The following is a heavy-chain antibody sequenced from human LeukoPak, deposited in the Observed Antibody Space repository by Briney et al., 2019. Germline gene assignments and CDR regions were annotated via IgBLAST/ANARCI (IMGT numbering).Heavy chain of an antibody. CDR3: ARHYVDIVATMEDYFDY. Sequence: GGSLRLPCAASGFTFSSYWMSWVRQAPGKGLEWVANIKQDGSEKYYVDSVKGRFTISRDNAKNSLYLQMNSLRAEDTAVYYCARHYVDIVATMEDYFDYWGQGTLVTVSS. CDR1: GFTFSSYW. V-gene: IGHV3-7*01. CDR2: IKQDGSEK. D-gene: IGHD5-12*01. J-gene: IGHJ4*02.